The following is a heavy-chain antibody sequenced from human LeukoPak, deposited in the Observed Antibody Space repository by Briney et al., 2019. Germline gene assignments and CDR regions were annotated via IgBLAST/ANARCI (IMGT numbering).Heavy chain of an antibody. J-gene: IGHJ4*02. Sequence: PSETLSLTCSVSGGSVSTISYYRGWIRQPPGKGLEWIGNIYCSGSTYYNPSLKSRVTISVDTSKNQLSLKVSSVTAADTAVYYCASGEPRYSSRIVVGDNWGQGTLVTVSS. CDR3: ASGEPRYSSRIVVGDN. CDR1: GGSVSTISYY. D-gene: IGHD3-22*01. V-gene: IGHV4-39*07. CDR2: IYCSGST.